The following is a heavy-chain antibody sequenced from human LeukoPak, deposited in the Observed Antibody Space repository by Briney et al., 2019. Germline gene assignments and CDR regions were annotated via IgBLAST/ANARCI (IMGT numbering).Heavy chain of an antibody. CDR3: AREARYYYDSSGYYP. J-gene: IGHJ5*02. D-gene: IGHD3-22*01. Sequence: SVKVSCKASGGTFSSYAISWVRQAPGQGLEWMGGIIPIFGTANYAQKFQGRVTITADESTSTAYMELRSLRSEDTAVYYCAREARYYYDSSGYYPWGQGTLVTVSS. CDR1: GGTFSSYA. V-gene: IGHV1-69*01. CDR2: IIPIFGTA.